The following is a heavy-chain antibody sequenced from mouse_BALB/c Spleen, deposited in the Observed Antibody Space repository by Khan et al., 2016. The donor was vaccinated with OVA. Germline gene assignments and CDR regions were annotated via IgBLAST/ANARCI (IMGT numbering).Heavy chain of an antibody. V-gene: IGHV1-18*01. D-gene: IGHD3-1*01. CDR2: INPNNGDP. CDR1: GYSFTGYI. CDR3: ARSGYGGFAY. J-gene: IGHJ3*01. Sequence: VRLQQSGPDLVKPGASMKISCKASGYSFTGYIMNWVRQSHGKNLEWIGLINPNNGDPTYNQKFKGKATLTVDKSSSTAYMELRSLTSEDSAVFYCARSGYGGFAYWGQGTLVTISA.